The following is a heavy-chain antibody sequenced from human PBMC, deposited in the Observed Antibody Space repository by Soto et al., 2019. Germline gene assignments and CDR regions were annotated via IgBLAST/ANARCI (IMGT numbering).Heavy chain of an antibody. Sequence: SETLSLTCAVSGGSISSGGYSWSWIRQPPGKGLEWIGYIYHSGSTYYNPSLKSRVTISVDRSKNQFSLKLSSVTAADTAVYYCARGHYDSSGYPNWFDPWGQGTLVTVSS. CDR1: GGSISSGGYS. D-gene: IGHD3-22*01. J-gene: IGHJ5*02. V-gene: IGHV4-30-2*02. CDR3: ARGHYDSSGYPNWFDP. CDR2: IYHSGST.